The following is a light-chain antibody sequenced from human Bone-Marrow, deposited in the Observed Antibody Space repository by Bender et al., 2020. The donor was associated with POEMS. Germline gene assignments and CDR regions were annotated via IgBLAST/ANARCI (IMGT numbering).Light chain of an antibody. CDR3: SSYGGTNNLI. CDR1: SSDVGGYNY. CDR2: DVT. Sequence: QSALTQPRSVSGSPGQSVTISCTGTSSDVGGYNYVSWYQQYPGKAPKLMIYDVTKRPSGVPDRFSGSKSGNTASLTVSGLQTEDDADYYCSSYGGTNNLIFGGGTKLTVL. V-gene: IGLV2-11*01. J-gene: IGLJ2*01.